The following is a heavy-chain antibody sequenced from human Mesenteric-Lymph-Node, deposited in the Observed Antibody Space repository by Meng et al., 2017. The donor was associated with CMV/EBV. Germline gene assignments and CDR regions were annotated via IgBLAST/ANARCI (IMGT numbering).Heavy chain of an antibody. J-gene: IGHJ5*02. CDR2: MNPNSGNT. D-gene: IGHD3-16*01. V-gene: IGHV1-8*02. CDR1: GYTFTDYF. CDR3: ARDLRGGYQGMGEFRNNWFDP. Sequence: ASVKVSCKASGYTFTDYFIHWVRQATGQGLEWMGWMNPNSGNTGYAQKFQGRVTMTRNSSISTAYMELSSLRSEDTAVYYCARDLRGGYQGMGEFRNNWFDPWGQGTLVTVSS.